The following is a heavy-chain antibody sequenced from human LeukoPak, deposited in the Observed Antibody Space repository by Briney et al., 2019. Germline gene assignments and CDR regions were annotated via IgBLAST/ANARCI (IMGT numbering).Heavy chain of an antibody. CDR1: GGSISSGGYS. J-gene: IGHJ4*02. Sequence: SETLSLTCAVSGGSISSGGYSWSWIRQPPGKGLEWIGYIYHSGSTYYNPSLKSRVTISVDRSKNQFSLKLSSVTAAGTAVYYCASSVSSWYRSFDYWGQGTLVTVSS. D-gene: IGHD6-13*01. CDR3: ASSVSSWYRSFDY. CDR2: IYHSGST. V-gene: IGHV4-30-2*01.